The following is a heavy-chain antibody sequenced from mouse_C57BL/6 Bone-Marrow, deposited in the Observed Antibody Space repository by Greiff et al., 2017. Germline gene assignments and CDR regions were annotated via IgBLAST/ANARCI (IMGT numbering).Heavy chain of an antibody. CDR1: GYTFTSYG. J-gene: IGHJ3*01. Sequence: VKLQESGAELARPGASVKLSCKASGYTFTSYGISWVKQRTGQGLEWIGEIYPRSGNTYYNEKFKGKATLTEDKSSSTAYMELRSLTSVDSAVSFCASPFTPFAYWGQGTLVTVSA. V-gene: IGHV1-81*01. CDR2: IYPRSGNT. CDR3: ASPFTPFAY.